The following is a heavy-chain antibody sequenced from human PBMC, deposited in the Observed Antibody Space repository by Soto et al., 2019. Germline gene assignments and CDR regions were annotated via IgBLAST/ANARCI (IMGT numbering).Heavy chain of an antibody. CDR2: INPNSGGT. J-gene: IGHJ6*02. CDR1: GCTLTSYY. D-gene: IGHD5-18*01. CDR3: AGAFVDTAMVYYYYGMDV. Sequence: ASVKVSTKASGCTLTSYYMHWVRQAPGQGLEWMGWINPNSGGTNYAQKFQGWVTMTRDTSISTAYMELSRLRSDDTAVYYCAGAFVDTAMVYYYYGMDVWGQGTTITVSS. V-gene: IGHV1-2*04.